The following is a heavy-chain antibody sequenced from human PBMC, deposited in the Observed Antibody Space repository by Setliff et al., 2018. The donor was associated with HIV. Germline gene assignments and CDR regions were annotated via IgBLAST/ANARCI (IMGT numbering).Heavy chain of an antibody. Sequence: LRLSCVASGFTFINYAMSWVRQAPGKGLEWVSAIVGGASSTVYADSVKGRFTISRDNSKNTLYLQMNSLRPEDTAIYYCAKLAPSYSSGKDDFWGQGTLVTVSS. CDR3: AKLAPSYSSGKDDF. CDR1: GFTFINYA. CDR2: IVGGASST. D-gene: IGHD6-19*01. V-gene: IGHV3-23*01. J-gene: IGHJ4*02.